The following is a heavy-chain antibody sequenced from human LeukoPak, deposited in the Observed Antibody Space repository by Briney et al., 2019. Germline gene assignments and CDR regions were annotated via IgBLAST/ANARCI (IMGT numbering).Heavy chain of an antibody. CDR2: FDPEDGET. CDR3: ATDSSGWQFDY. V-gene: IGHV1-24*01. J-gene: IGHJ4*02. Sequence: GASVKVSCMVSGDTLTELSMHWVREAPGKGREWMGGFDPEDGETIYAQTFQGRVTMTEDTSTDTAYMELSSLRSEDTAVYYCATDSSGWQFDYWGQGTLVTVSS. D-gene: IGHD6-19*01. CDR1: GDTLTELS.